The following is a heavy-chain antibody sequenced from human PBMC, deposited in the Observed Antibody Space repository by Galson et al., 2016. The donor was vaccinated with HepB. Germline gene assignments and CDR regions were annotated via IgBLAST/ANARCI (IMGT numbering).Heavy chain of an antibody. CDR2: ISGSGGST. CDR1: GFPFSSFA. V-gene: IGHV3-23*01. J-gene: IGHJ4*02. Sequence: SLRLSCAASGFPFSSFAMGWVRQTPGKGLEWVATISGSGGSTYYSDSVKGRFTISRDNSKNTQYLQMSSLRAEDTAVYYCAKDYGDCSGGRCYSPTLFDYWGQGTLVTVSS. D-gene: IGHD2-15*01. CDR3: AKDYGDCSGGRCYSPTLFDY.